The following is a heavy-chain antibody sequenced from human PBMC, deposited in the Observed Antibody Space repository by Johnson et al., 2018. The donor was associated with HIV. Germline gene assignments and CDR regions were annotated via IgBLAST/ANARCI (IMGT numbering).Heavy chain of an antibody. CDR1: GFTFSSYG. CDR3: ARDGAGYSSSWYVPAGAFDI. Sequence: QVQLVESGGGVVQPGGSLRLSCAASGFTFSSYGMHWVRQAPGKGLEWVANIKQDGSEKYYVDSVKGRLTISRDNSKNTLYLQMNSLIAEDTAVYYCARDGAGYSSSWYVPAGAFDICGQGTMVTVSS. V-gene: IGHV3-30*02. CDR2: IKQDGSEK. J-gene: IGHJ3*02. D-gene: IGHD6-13*01.